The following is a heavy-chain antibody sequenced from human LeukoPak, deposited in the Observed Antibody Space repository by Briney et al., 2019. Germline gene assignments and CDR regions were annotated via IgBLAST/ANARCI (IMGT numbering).Heavy chain of an antibody. Sequence: PGGSLRLSCAASGFTFSSYAMSWVRQAPGKGLEWVSAISGSGGSTYYADSVKGRFTISRDNSKNTLYLQMNSLRAEDTAVYYCAKTAAIFGVVIFHYYYMDVWGKGTTVTVSS. CDR1: GFTFSSYA. D-gene: IGHD3-3*01. J-gene: IGHJ6*03. CDR3: AKTAAIFGVVIFHYYYMDV. CDR2: ISGSGGST. V-gene: IGHV3-23*01.